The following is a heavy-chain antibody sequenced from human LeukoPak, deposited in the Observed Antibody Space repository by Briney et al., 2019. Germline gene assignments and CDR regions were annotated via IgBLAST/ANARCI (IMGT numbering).Heavy chain of an antibody. D-gene: IGHD6-13*01. J-gene: IGHJ4*02. CDR3: ARRWSFDH. Sequence: GGSLRLSCAASGFTFNIYAMHCVRQAPGKGLEWVAVISYDESDKYYADSVKGRFTISRDNSKNTLYLQMNSLRVEDTAVYYCARRWSFDHWGQGTLVTVSS. CDR1: GFTFNIYA. V-gene: IGHV3-30*04. CDR2: ISYDESDK.